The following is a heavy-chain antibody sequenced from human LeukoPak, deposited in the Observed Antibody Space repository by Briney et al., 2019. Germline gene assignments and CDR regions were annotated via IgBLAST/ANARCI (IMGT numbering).Heavy chain of an antibody. CDR1: GFTFSDYY. V-gene: IGHV3-11*01. CDR2: ISSSGSTI. Sequence: KPGGSLRLSCAASGFTFSDYYMSWIRQAPGKGPEWVSYISSSGSTIYYADSVKGRFTISRDNSKNTLYLQMNSLRAEDTAVYYCARSGTDYGDSIDYWGQGTLVTVSS. J-gene: IGHJ4*02. D-gene: IGHD4-17*01. CDR3: ARSGTDYGDSIDY.